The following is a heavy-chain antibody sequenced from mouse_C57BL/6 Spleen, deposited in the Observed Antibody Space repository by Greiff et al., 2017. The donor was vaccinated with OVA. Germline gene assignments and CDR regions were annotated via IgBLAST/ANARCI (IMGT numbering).Heavy chain of an antibody. V-gene: IGHV14-2*01. CDR2: IDPEDGET. Sequence: VQLQQSGAELVKPGASVKLSCTASGFNIKDYYMHWVKQRTEQGLEWIGRIDPEDGETKYAPKFQGKATITYDTSSNTASLQLTSLTSEDTAVDYCARGLYYYGSSYGDAMDYWGQGTSVTVSS. D-gene: IGHD1-1*01. CDR1: GFNIKDYY. J-gene: IGHJ4*01. CDR3: ARGLYYYGSSYGDAMDY.